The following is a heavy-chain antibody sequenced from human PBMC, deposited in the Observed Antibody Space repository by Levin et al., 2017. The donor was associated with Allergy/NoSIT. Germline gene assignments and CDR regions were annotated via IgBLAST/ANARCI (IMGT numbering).Heavy chain of an antibody. J-gene: IGHJ5*01. CDR1: GYSFTDYY. Sequence: ASVKVSCKASGYSFTDYYLHWVRQAPGQGLEWMGWINPNNGDTNYAQKFQGRVIMTRDTSISTAYMEMSRLTSDDTALYYCTGGHGGLDSWGPGTLVTVSS. CDR2: INPNNGDT. D-gene: IGHD3-16*01. V-gene: IGHV1-2*02. CDR3: TGGHGGLDS.